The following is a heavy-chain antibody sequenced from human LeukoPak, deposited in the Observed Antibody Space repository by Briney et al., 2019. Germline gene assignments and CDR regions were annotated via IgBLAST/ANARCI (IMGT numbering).Heavy chain of an antibody. CDR3: ARTQGWGTVRTGYYYGMDV. CDR1: GGSISGSY. J-gene: IGHJ6*02. D-gene: IGHD4-11*01. CDR2: IYYSET. V-gene: IGHV4-59*08. Sequence: SETLSLTCTVSGGSISGSYWSWIRQPPGKGLEWIGYIYYSETYYNPSLKSRVTISLDTSKNQFSLKLRFVTAADTAVYYCARTQGWGTVRTGYYYGMDVWGQGTTVTVSS.